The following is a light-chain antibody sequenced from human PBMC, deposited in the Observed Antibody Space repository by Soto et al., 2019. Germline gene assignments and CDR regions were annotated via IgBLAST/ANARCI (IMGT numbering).Light chain of an antibody. J-gene: IGKJ2*01. CDR2: TLS. V-gene: IGKV2-40*01. CDR3: MQRIDFPYT. Sequence: DIVMPQTPLSLPVTPGEPASISCRSSQSLLNSDDGNTYLDWYVQKAGQSPQFLIHTLSYRAFGIPDRFNGSGSGTAFTVKISRVEAEDVGVYYCMQRIDFPYTFGQGTTLENK. CDR1: QSLLNSDDGNTY.